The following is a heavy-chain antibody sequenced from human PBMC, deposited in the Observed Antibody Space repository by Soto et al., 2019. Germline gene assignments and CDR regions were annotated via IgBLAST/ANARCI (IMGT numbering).Heavy chain of an antibody. CDR3: ARGGSNQWELPQGDY. V-gene: IGHV1-8*01. CDR1: GYTFTSYD. Sequence: ASVKVSCKASGYTFTSYDINWVRQATGQGLEWMGWMNPNSGNTGYAQKFQGRVTMTRNTSISTAFMELSSLRSEDTAVYYCARGGSNQWELPQGDYWGQGTLVTVSS. D-gene: IGHD1-26*01. CDR2: MNPNSGNT. J-gene: IGHJ4*02.